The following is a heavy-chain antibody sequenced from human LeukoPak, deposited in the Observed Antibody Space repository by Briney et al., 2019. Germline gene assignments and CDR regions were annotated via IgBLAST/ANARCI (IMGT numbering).Heavy chain of an antibody. Sequence: PGGSLRLSCEASGFTLSYYAMHWVRQAPGKGPEWVAVMSSDGSYKDYGDSVKGRFTISRDNAKNSLYLQMSSLRADDTAVYYCARDRLLYYYDSGPTGHFQHWGQGTLVTV. CDR3: ARDRLLYYYDSGPTGHFQH. V-gene: IGHV3-30*04. CDR2: MSSDGSYK. CDR1: GFTLSYYA. J-gene: IGHJ1*01. D-gene: IGHD3-22*01.